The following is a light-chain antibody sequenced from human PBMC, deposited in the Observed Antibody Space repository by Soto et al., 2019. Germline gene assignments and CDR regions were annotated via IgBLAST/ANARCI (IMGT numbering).Light chain of an antibody. J-gene: IGKJ5*01. Sequence: ILLTQSQAALALSPGETATLTCTAIQSVSTFLAWYQHKPGQAPRLLISDASKRATGVPARFSGSGSGTDFTLTISSREPEDFAVYYCQQRRNWPAEITFGQGTRLEIK. V-gene: IGKV3-11*01. CDR1: QSVSTF. CDR3: QQRRNWPAEIT. CDR2: DAS.